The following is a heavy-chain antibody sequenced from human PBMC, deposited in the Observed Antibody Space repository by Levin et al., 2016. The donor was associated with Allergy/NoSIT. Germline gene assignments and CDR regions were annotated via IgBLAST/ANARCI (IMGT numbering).Heavy chain of an antibody. V-gene: IGHV3-23*01. J-gene: IGHJ4*02. CDR2: ISGSGGST. CDR1: GFTFSSYA. D-gene: IGHD2-15*01. CDR3: AKSPALRTTPSYFDY. Sequence: GGSLRLSCAASGFTFSSYAMSWVRQAPGKGLEWVSAISGSGGSTYYADSVKGRFTISRDNSKNTLYLQMNSLRAEDTAVYYCAKSPALRTTPSYFDYWGQGTLVTVSS.